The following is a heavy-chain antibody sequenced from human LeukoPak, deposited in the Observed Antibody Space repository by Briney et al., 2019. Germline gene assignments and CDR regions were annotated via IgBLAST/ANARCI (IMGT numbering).Heavy chain of an antibody. Sequence: SVKVSCKASGGTFSRYAISWVRHAPGQGLEWMGGIIPIFGTANYAQKFQGRVTITTDESTSTAYRELSSLRSEDTAVYYCARGDNWIYGFDYWGQGTLVTVSS. V-gene: IGHV1-69*05. CDR1: GGTFSRYA. J-gene: IGHJ4*02. D-gene: IGHD1-7*01. CDR3: ARGDNWIYGFDY. CDR2: IIPIFGTA.